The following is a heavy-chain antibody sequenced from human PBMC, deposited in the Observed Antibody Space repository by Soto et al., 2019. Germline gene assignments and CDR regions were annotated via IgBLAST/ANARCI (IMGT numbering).Heavy chain of an antibody. D-gene: IGHD3-22*01. Sequence: GGSLRLSCVASGFTFSRYWMTWVRQAPGKGLEWVASIKEDGSVKYYLDSVKGRFTISRDNAKSSLYLRMNSLRAEDTAVYYCASPMKIADNYWGQGTLVTVSS. CDR1: GFTFSRYW. V-gene: IGHV3-7*01. CDR2: IKEDGSVK. CDR3: ASPMKIADNY. J-gene: IGHJ4*02.